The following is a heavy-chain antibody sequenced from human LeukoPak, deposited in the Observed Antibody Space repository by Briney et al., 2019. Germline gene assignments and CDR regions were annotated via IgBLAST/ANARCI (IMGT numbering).Heavy chain of an antibody. CDR3: AKEKAVAGNQGFDY. D-gene: IGHD6-19*01. J-gene: IGHJ4*02. CDR1: GFTFDDYA. CDR2: ISWNSGSI. Sequence: PGGSLRLSCAASGFTFDDYAMHWVRQAPGKGLEWVSGISWNSGSIGYADSVKGRFTISRDNAKNSLYLQMNSLRAEDTALYYCAKEKAVAGNQGFDYWGQGTLVTVSS. V-gene: IGHV3-9*01.